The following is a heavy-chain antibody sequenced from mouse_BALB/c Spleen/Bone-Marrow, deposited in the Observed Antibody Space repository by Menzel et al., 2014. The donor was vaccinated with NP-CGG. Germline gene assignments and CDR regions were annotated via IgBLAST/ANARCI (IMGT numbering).Heavy chain of an antibody. Sequence: EVHLVESGGGLVQPGGSLRLSCATSGFTFTDYYMNWVRQPPGKALEWLGFIRNKANGYTTEYSVSVKGRFTISRDNSQNILYLQMNTLRAEDSATYYCARDKGRVFFDYWGQGTTLTVSS. V-gene: IGHV7-3*02. CDR3: ARDKGRVFFDY. J-gene: IGHJ2*01. CDR2: IRNKANGYTT. CDR1: GFTFTDYY.